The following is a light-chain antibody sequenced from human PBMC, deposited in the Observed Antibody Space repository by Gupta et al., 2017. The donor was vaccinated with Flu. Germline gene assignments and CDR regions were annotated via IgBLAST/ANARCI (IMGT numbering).Light chain of an antibody. CDR2: GAS. CDR3: HQDGNSPGT. V-gene: IGKV3-20*01. J-gene: IGKJ1*01. CDR1: QSVSSSF. Sequence: IVLTQSPGTLSLSPGERATLSCRASQSVSSSFLAWYQKSPGQAPRLLIYGASSRATGVPDRFSGSESGTEFTLTINRLEPEDFAVYYCHQDGNSPGTFGQGTRVEIK.